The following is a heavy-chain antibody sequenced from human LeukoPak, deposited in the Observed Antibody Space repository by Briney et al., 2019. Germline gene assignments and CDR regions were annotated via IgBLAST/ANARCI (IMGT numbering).Heavy chain of an antibody. CDR2: IKEDGSEK. V-gene: IGHV3-7*01. CDR1: GFTFSTYW. D-gene: IGHD3-10*01. J-gene: IGHJ6*04. CDR3: ARSVCFGEMDV. Sequence: QTGGSLRLSCAASGFTFSTYWMSWVRQAPGKGLEWVANIKEDGSEKYYVDSVKGRFTISRDNAKNSLYLQMNSLRAEDTAVYYCARSVCFGEMDVWGKGTTVTISS.